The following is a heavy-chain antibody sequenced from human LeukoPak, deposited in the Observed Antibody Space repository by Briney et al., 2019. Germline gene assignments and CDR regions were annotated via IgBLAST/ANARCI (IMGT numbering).Heavy chain of an antibody. D-gene: IGHD6-13*01. CDR3: ARDSYSSSWYELGYYYYYMDV. Sequence: PSETLSLTCTVSGGSISSSSYYWGWIRQPPGKGLEWIGSIYYSGSTYYNPSLKSRVTISVDKSKNQFSLKLSSVTAADTAVYYCARDSYSSSWYELGYYYYYMDVWGKGTTVTVSS. CDR1: GGSISSSSYY. J-gene: IGHJ6*03. V-gene: IGHV4-39*07. CDR2: IYYSGST.